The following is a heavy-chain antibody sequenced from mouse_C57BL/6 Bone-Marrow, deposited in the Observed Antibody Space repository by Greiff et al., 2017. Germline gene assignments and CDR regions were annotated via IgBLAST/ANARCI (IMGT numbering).Heavy chain of an antibody. Sequence: EVKLQESGGGLVKPGGSLKLSCAASGFTFSSYAMSWVRQTPEKRLEWVATISDGGSYTYYPDNVKGRFTISRDNAKNNLYLQMGHLKSEDTAMYYCARDPYYYGISYYFDYWGQGTTLTVSS. CDR2: ISDGGSYT. J-gene: IGHJ2*01. D-gene: IGHD1-1*01. CDR3: ARDPYYYGISYYFDY. V-gene: IGHV5-4*01. CDR1: GFTFSSYA.